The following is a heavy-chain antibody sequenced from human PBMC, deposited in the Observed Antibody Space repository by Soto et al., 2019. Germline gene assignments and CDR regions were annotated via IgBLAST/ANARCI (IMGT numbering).Heavy chain of an antibody. D-gene: IGHD2-15*01. CDR1: GFTVSSNY. V-gene: IGHV3-66*01. Sequence: EVQLVESGGGLVQPGGSLRLSCAASGFTVSSNYMSWVRQAPGKGLEWVSVIYSGGSTYYADSVKGRFTISRDNSENTLYLQMNSLRAEDTAVYYCARTCSGGTCAVDYWGQGTVVTVSS. CDR2: IYSGGST. J-gene: IGHJ4*02. CDR3: ARTCSGGTCAVDY.